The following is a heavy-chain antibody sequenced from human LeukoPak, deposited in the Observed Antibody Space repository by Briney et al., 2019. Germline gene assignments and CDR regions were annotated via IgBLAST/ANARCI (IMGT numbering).Heavy chain of an antibody. D-gene: IGHD4-17*01. Sequence: PGGSLRLSCAASGFTFSSYSMNWVRQAPGKGLEWGSSISSSSSYIYYADSVKGRFTISRDNAKNSLYLQMNSLRAEDTAVYYCARASYCDYSPGVNFDYWGQGTLVTVSS. CDR2: ISSSSSYI. V-gene: IGHV3-21*01. CDR3: ARASYCDYSPGVNFDY. J-gene: IGHJ4*02. CDR1: GFTFSSYS.